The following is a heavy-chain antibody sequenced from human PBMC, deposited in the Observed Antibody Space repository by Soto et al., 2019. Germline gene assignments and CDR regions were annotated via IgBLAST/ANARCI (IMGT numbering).Heavy chain of an antibody. V-gene: IGHV4-30-4*01. J-gene: IGHJ4*02. D-gene: IGHD3-22*01. CDR3: ASAPTNFYDTSGYFGIHY. CDR2: ISYSGST. Sequence: KTSETLSLTCTVSGGSISSGDYYWNWIRQPPGKGLEWIGYISYSGSTYYNPSLKSRLTISVDTSKNHFSLRLSSVTAADTAVYYCASAPTNFYDTSGYFGIHYWGQGTLVTVSS. CDR1: GGSISSGDYY.